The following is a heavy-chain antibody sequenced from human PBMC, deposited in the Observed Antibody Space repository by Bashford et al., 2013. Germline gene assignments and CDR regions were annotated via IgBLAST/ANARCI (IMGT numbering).Heavy chain of an antibody. CDR1: GVTVSDHQ. V-gene: IGHV3-66*01. J-gene: IGHJ4*02. D-gene: IGHD4/OR15-4a*01. CDR3: ASRPRGASGPLDF. Sequence: GSLRLSCAASGVTVSDHQMTWVRQAPELGLEWVSGIYGGDTYYADSVRARFTISRDNSKNTLYLQMNSLRAEDTAIYYCASRPRGASGPLDFWGLGTLVTVSS. CDR2: IYGGDT.